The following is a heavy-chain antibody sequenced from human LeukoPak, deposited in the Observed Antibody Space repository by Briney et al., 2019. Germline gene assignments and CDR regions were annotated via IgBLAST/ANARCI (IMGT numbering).Heavy chain of an antibody. D-gene: IGHD3-10*01. V-gene: IGHV1-18*01. J-gene: IGHJ4*02. Sequence: GASVKVSCKASGFSYGISWVQQAPGQGLEWMGWISAYHGNTNYAQKLQGRVTMTTDTSTSTAYMELRSLRSDDTAVYYCARDGSGTWNDYWGQGTLVTVSS. CDR3: ARDGSGTWNDY. CDR1: GFSYG. CDR2: ISAYHGNT.